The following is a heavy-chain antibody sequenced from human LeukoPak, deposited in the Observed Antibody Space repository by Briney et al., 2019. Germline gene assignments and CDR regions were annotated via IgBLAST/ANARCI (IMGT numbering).Heavy chain of an antibody. CDR3: ARFHPNWGLDY. Sequence: SETLSLTCSVSGGPITVYHWIWIRQPPGKGLEFIGYIHYTGSTNYNSSLTSRISISTDTSKNQFSLKMTSVTAADTAVYYCARFHPNWGLDYGGQGVVVTVSS. V-gene: IGHV4-59*01. J-gene: IGHJ4*02. D-gene: IGHD7-27*01. CDR1: GGPITVYH. CDR2: IHYTGST.